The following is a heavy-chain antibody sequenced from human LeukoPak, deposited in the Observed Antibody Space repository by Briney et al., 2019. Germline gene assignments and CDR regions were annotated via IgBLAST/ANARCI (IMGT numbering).Heavy chain of an antibody. Sequence: SETLSLTCAVYGGSFSGYYWSWIRQPPGKGLEWIGEINHSGSTNYNPSLKSRVTISVDPSKHQFSLKLSSVTAADTAVYYCARGLNIVVVRGSYYMDVWGKGTTVTVSS. J-gene: IGHJ6*03. CDR1: GGSFSGYY. CDR3: ARGLNIVVVRGSYYMDV. D-gene: IGHD2-2*01. CDR2: INHSGST. V-gene: IGHV4-34*01.